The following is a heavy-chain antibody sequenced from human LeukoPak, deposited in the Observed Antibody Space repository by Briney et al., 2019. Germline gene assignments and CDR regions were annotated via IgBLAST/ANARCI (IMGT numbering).Heavy chain of an antibody. D-gene: IGHD5-12*01. CDR1: GFIFNTYW. V-gene: IGHV3-7*01. CDR2: IKQDGSGK. J-gene: IGHJ5*02. Sequence: GGSLRLSCAASGFIFNTYWMSWVRQGPGKGLEWVANIKQDGSGKYYVDSVKGRFTISRDNAKNSLYLQMNSLRAEDTAVYYCARVTYNGYAHWFDPWGQGTQVTVSS. CDR3: ARVTYNGYAHWFDP.